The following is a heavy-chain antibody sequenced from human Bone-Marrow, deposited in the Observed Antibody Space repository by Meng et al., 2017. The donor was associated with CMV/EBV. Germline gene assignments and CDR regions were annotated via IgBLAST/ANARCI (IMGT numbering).Heavy chain of an antibody. CDR2: IIPILGIA. V-gene: IGHV1-69*10. D-gene: IGHD2-15*01. CDR1: GGTFSSYA. Sequence: SVKVSCKASGGTFSSYASSWVRQAPGQGLEWMGGIIPILGIANYAQKFQGRVTITADKSTSTAYMELSSLRSEDTAVYYCARAQWRKRLYYYYYYGMDVWGQGTTVTVSS. CDR3: ARAQWRKRLYYYYYYGMDV. J-gene: IGHJ6*02.